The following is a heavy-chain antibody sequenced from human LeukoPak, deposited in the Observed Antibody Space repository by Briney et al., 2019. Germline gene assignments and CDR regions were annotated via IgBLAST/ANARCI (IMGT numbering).Heavy chain of an antibody. J-gene: IGHJ6*03. CDR1: GGSVNRYY. Sequence: SETLSLTCAVYGGSVNRYYWSWIRQPPGKGLEWIGFIYYSGAANYSPSLESRVTISIDTSRNQISLRLTSVTAADTAVYFCARSTNYYYFYLDVWGRGTTVTVSS. CDR2: IYYSGAA. V-gene: IGHV4-59*02. CDR3: ARSTNYYYFYLDV.